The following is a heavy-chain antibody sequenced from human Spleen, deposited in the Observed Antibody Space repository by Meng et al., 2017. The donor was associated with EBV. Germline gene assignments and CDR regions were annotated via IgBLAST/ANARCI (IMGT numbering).Heavy chain of an antibody. D-gene: IGHD1-26*01. V-gene: IGHV4-4*02. CDR1: HDSMSSSNL. J-gene: IGHJ4*02. CDR3: ARRKGGSFDY. CDR2: IYFYGAT. Sequence: QVHLQESGPGLVKPSGTLSLTCVVSHDSMSSSNLWTWVRQAPGKGLEWIGEIYFYGATNFNPSLKSRATMSIDTSKSQFSLDLKSVTAADTAVYYCARRKGGSFDYWGQGALVTVSS.